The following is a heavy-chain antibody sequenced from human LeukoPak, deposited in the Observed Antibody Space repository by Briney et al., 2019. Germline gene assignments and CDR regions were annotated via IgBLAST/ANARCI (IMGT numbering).Heavy chain of an antibody. J-gene: IGHJ4*02. CDR3: AGEMVADSSGYYDY. V-gene: IGHV3-74*01. D-gene: IGHD3-22*01. Sequence: PGGSLRLSCAASGFTFSSYWMHWVRQAPGKGLVWVSRINTDGSSTSYADSVKGRFTISRDNAKNTLYLQMNSLRAEDTAVYYCAGEMVADSSGYYDYWGQGTLVTVSS. CDR1: GFTFSSYW. CDR2: INTDGSST.